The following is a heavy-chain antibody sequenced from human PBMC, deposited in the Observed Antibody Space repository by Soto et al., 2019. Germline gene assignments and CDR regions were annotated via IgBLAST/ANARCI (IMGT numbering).Heavy chain of an antibody. Sequence: SGPTLVNPTQTLTLTCTFSGFSLSTTGVGVSWIRQSPGKALEWLALIYWHDDKRYSPSLSSRLSITKDTSKNQVVLTMTDMDPVDTATYYCAHRGGATVGLYYFDYWGQGALVTVAS. D-gene: IGHD3-10*01. J-gene: IGHJ4*02. V-gene: IGHV2-5*01. CDR2: IYWHDDK. CDR1: GFSLSTTGVG. CDR3: AHRGGATVGLYYFDY.